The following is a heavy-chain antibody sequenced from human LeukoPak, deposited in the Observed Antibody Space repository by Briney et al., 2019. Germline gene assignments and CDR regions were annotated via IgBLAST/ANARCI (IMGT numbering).Heavy chain of an antibody. CDR1: GFTFSSYA. V-gene: IGHV3-23*01. CDR3: AKDSQPEYYYDSSGYFDY. CDR2: ISGSGGST. J-gene: IGHJ4*02. Sequence: GGSLRLSCAASGFTFSSYAMSWVRQAPGKGLEWVSAISGSGGSTYYADSVKGRFTISRDNSKNTLYLQMNSLRAEDTAVYYCAKDSQPEYYYDSSGYFDYWGQGTLVTVSS. D-gene: IGHD3-22*01.